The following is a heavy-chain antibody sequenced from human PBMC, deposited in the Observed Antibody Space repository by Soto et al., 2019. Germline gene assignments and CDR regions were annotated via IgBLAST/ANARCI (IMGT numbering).Heavy chain of an antibody. CDR3: AKDMSGDY. Sequence: QVELVESRGGVVQPGRSLRLSCAASGFTFSSYGMHWVRQAPGKGLEWVAVISYDGSNKYYADSVKGRFTISRDNSKNTLYLQMNSLRAEDTAVYYCAKDMSGDYWGQGTLVTVSS. V-gene: IGHV3-30*18. J-gene: IGHJ4*02. CDR1: GFTFSSYG. CDR2: ISYDGSNK. D-gene: IGHD1-26*01.